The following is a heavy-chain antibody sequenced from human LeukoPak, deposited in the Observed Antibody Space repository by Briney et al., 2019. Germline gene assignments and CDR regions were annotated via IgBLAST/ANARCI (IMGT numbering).Heavy chain of an antibody. Sequence: PSVTLSLTCAVSGYSISSGYYWGWIRQPPGKGLEWIGSIYHSGSTYYNPSLKSRVTISVDTSKNQFSLKLSSVTAADTAVYYCARVGGYDILTGYYPLPFDYWGQGTLVTVSS. D-gene: IGHD3-9*01. J-gene: IGHJ4*02. CDR2: IYHSGST. CDR3: ARVGGYDILTGYYPLPFDY. CDR1: GYSISSGYY. V-gene: IGHV4-38-2*01.